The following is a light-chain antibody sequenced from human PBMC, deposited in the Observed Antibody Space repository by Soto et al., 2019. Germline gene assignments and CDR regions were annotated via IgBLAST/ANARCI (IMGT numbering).Light chain of an antibody. CDR3: QQYDSYSLT. J-gene: IGKJ3*01. V-gene: IGKV1-5*03. CDR2: HAS. Sequence: DVQLTQSPSSLSASVGDRVTITCRASQSIRSWLAWYQQKPGKAPKLLIYHASNLENGVPLRFSGTESGTEFSLTISSLQPDDSATYYCQQYDSYSLTFGPGTKVEVK. CDR1: QSIRSW.